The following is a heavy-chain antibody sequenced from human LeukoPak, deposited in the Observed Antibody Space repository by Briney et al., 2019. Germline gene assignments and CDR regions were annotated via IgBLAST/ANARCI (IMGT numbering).Heavy chain of an antibody. CDR3: AGTGEALSGYGFGWFDP. V-gene: IGHV4-39*01. CDR2: IYYSGST. J-gene: IGHJ5*02. D-gene: IGHD5-12*01. Sequence: PSETLSLTCTVSGGSISSSSYYWGWIRQPPGKGLEWIGSIYYSGSTYYNPSLKSRVTISVDTSKNQFSLKLSSVTAADTAVYYCAGTGEALSGYGFGWFDPWGQGTLVTVSS. CDR1: GGSISSSSYY.